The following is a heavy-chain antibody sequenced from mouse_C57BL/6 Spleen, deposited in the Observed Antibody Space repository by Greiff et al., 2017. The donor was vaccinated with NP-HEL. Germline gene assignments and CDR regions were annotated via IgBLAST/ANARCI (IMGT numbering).Heavy chain of an antibody. Sequence: QVQLQQSGAELVRPGTSVKVSCKASGYAFTNYLIEWVKQRPRQGLEWIGVINPGSGGTNYNEKFKGKATLTADKSSSTAYMQLSSLTSEDSAVYFCARDDGYFDVWGTGTTVTVSS. D-gene: IGHD2-3*01. CDR3: ARDDGYFDV. J-gene: IGHJ1*03. V-gene: IGHV1-54*01. CDR1: GYAFTNYL. CDR2: INPGSGGT.